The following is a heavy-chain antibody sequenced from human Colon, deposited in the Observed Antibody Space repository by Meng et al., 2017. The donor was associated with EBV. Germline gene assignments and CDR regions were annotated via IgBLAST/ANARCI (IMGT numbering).Heavy chain of an antibody. Sequence: QVELQESGPGLVKPSGTLSLTCAVSGGSLSSRNWWSWVRQPPGKGLEWIGEIYHSGSNNYNPSLKSRVTISVDESKNQFSLRLSSVTAADTAVYYCASFDHIPRRNYFDYWGQGTLVTVSS. J-gene: IGHJ4*02. CDR1: GGSLSSRNW. V-gene: IGHV4-4*02. CDR2: IYHSGSN. D-gene: IGHD2-21*01. CDR3: ASFDHIPRRNYFDY.